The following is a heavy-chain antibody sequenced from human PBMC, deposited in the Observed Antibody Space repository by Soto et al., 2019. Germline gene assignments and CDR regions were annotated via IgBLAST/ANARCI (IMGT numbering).Heavy chain of an antibody. CDR3: AKGLRFMEN. D-gene: IGHD1-1*01. CDR1: GFTFSSYA. V-gene: IGHV3-30-3*02. Sequence: GGSLRLSCVASGFTFSSYALHWVRQAPGKGLEWVALISNDGMNTFYADSVKGRMTVSRDKAEKTMYLQMNSLTAEDTAVYYCAKGLRFMENWGQGTEVTVSS. J-gene: IGHJ4*02. CDR2: ISNDGMNT.